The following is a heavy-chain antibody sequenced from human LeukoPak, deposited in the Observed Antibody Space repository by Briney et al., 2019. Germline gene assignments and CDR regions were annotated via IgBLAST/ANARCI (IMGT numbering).Heavy chain of an antibody. J-gene: IGHJ4*02. Sequence: SETLSLTCTVSGGSISSSSYYWGWIRQPPGKGLKWIGSIYYSGSTYYNPSLKSRVTISVDTSKNQFSLKLSSVTAADTAVYYCAWTNYYDSSGYYIAPPYYFDYWGQGTLVTVSS. V-gene: IGHV4-39*01. D-gene: IGHD3-22*01. CDR1: GGSISSSSYY. CDR2: IYYSGST. CDR3: AWTNYYDSSGYYIAPPYYFDY.